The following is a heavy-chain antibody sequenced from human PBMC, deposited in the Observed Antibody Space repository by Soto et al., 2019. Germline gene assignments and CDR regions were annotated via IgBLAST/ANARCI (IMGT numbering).Heavy chain of an antibody. D-gene: IGHD6-19*01. CDR2: ISSSSSYI. CDR3: ASHLYSSGWYGCYY. V-gene: IGHV3-21*01. Sequence: EVQLVESGGGLVKPGGSLRLSCAASGFTFSSYSMNWVRQAPGKGLEWVSSISSSSSYIYYADSVKGRFTISRDNAKNSLKLQMNSLRAEGTAVYSCASHLYSSGWYGCYYWGQGTLVTVSS. J-gene: IGHJ4*02. CDR1: GFTFSSYS.